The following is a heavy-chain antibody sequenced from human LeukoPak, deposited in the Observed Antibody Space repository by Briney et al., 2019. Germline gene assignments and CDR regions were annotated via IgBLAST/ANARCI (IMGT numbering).Heavy chain of an antibody. Sequence: SETLSLTCAVYGGSFSGYYWSWIRQPPGKGLEWIGEINHSGSTNYNPSLKSRVTISVDTSKNQFSLKLSSVTAADTAVYYCARGRVIHRGYRCYYGMDVWGQGTTVTVSS. CDR1: GGSFSGYY. CDR2: INHSGST. CDR3: ARGRVIHRGYRCYYGMDV. J-gene: IGHJ6*02. V-gene: IGHV4-34*01. D-gene: IGHD3-16*02.